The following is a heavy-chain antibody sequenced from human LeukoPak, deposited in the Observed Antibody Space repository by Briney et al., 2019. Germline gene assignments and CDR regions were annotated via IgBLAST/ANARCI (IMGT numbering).Heavy chain of an antibody. J-gene: IGHJ4*02. CDR1: GGSISSSNW. Sequence: SETLSLTCAVSGGSISSSNWWSWVRQPPGKGLEWIGEIYHSGSTNYNPSLKSRVTISVDKSKNQFSLKLSSVTAADTAVYYCANYGSGSYYNSRHFDYWGQGTLVTVSS. D-gene: IGHD3-10*01. V-gene: IGHV4-4*02. CDR2: IYHSGST. CDR3: ANYGSGSYYNSRHFDY.